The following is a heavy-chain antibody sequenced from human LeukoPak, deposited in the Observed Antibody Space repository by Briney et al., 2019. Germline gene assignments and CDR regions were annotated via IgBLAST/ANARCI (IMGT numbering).Heavy chain of an antibody. CDR1: GYSFTSYW. J-gene: IGHJ6*03. CDR3: ARRGYNYGPGGYYYYMDV. CDR2: IYPGDSDT. Sequence: ESLKISCKGSGYSFTSYWIGWVRQMPGKGLEWMGIIYPGDSDTRYSPSFQGQVTISADKSISTAYLQWSSLKASDTAMYYCARRGYNYGPGGYYYYMDVWGKGTTVTVSS. D-gene: IGHD5-18*01. V-gene: IGHV5-51*01.